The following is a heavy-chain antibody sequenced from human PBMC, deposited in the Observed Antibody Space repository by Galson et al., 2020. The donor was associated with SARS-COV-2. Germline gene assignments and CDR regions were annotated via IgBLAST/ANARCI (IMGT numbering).Heavy chain of an antibody. D-gene: IGHD3-22*01. CDR2: ISYEGSIK. J-gene: IGHJ4*02. Sequence: GESLKISCAASGFTFNNFAMHWVRQAPGQGLEWVAVISYEGSIKYYADSLKGRFTISRDSSRNTLYLQLNSLETEDTAVYHCVKVGGVFAFSSSYYLKDWGQGVLVTVSS. CDR1: GFTFNNFA. V-gene: IGHV3-30*04. CDR3: VKVGGVFAFSSSYYLKD.